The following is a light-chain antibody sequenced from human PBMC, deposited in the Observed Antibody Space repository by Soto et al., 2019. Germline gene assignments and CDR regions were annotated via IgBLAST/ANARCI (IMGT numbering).Light chain of an antibody. CDR2: GVR. Sequence: QSVLTQPTSVSGSPGQSITISCTGNSNDIGAYDYVSWYQQHPGKAPRLLIHGVRNRPSGISSRFSASKSGLTASLAISGLQAEDEADYYCAAWDDSLNVVFGGGTKLTVL. CDR1: SNDIGAYDY. V-gene: IGLV2-14*01. J-gene: IGLJ2*01. CDR3: AAWDDSLNVV.